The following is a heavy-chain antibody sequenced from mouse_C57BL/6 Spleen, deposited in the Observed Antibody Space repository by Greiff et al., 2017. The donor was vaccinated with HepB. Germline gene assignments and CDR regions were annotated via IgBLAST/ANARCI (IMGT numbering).Heavy chain of an antibody. CDR3: ANYYGSSSFDY. V-gene: IGHV1-7*01. J-gene: IGHJ2*01. CDR1: GYTFTSYW. Sequence: QVHVKQSGAELAKPGASVKLSCKASGYTFTSYWMHWVKQRPGQGLEWIGYINPSSGYTKYNQKFKDKATLTADKSSSTAYMQLSSLTYEDSAVYYCANYYGSSSFDYWGQGTTLTVSS. CDR2: INPSSGYT. D-gene: IGHD1-1*01.